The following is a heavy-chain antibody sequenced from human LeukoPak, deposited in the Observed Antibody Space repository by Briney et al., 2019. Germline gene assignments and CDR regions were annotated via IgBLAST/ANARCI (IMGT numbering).Heavy chain of an antibody. CDR3: ARDGPAQMVDLDY. CDR2: IHPNNGDT. Sequence: SAKVSCKASGYTFSGTGWYLYWLRQAPGQGLECMGWIHPNNGDTAYAQKFEGRVAMTRDTSISTAYMELRRLRPDDTAVYFCARDGPAQMVDLDYWGQGTLVTVSS. J-gene: IGHJ4*02. V-gene: IGHV1-2*02. D-gene: IGHD3-10*01. CDR1: GYTFSGTGWY.